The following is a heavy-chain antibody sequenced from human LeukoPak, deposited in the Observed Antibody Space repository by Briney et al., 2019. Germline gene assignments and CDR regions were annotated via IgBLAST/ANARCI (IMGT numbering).Heavy chain of an antibody. D-gene: IGHD6-13*01. Sequence: GASVTVSCKASGYTFTSYGISWVRQAPGQGLEWMGWISAYNGNTNYAQKLQGRVTMTTDTSTSTAYMELRSLRSDDTAVYYCARAVGSSWKYYFDYWGQGTLVTVSS. J-gene: IGHJ4*02. CDR2: ISAYNGNT. CDR3: ARAVGSSWKYYFDY. V-gene: IGHV1-18*01. CDR1: GYTFTSYG.